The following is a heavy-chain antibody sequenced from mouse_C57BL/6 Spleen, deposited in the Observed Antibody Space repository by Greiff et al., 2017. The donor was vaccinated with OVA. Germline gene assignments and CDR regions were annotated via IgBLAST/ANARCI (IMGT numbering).Heavy chain of an antibody. CDR1: GYTFTSYW. V-gene: IGHV1-52*01. J-gene: IGHJ4*01. D-gene: IGHD2-10*01. Sequence: VQLQQPGAELVRPGSSVKLSCKASGYTFTSYWMHWVKQRPIQGLEWIGNIDPSDSETHYNQKFKDKATLTVDKSSSTAYMQLSSLTSEDSAVYYCARIGPPTYSDYYAMDYWGQGTSVTVSS. CDR2: IDPSDSET. CDR3: ARIGPPTYSDYYAMDY.